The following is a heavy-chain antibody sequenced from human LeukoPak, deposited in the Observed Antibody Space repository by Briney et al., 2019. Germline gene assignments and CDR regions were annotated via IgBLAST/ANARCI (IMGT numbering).Heavy chain of an antibody. CDR1: GYTFTSYG. D-gene: IGHD3-10*01. CDR2: ISAYNGNT. V-gene: IGHV1-18*01. Sequence: ASVKVSCKASGYTFTSYGISWVRQAPGQGLEWMGWISAYNGNTNYAQKLQGRVTMTTDTSTSTAYMELRSLRSDDTAVYYCARDLYGSGSYYLFDPWGQGTLVTVS. CDR3: ARDLYGSGSYYLFDP. J-gene: IGHJ5*02.